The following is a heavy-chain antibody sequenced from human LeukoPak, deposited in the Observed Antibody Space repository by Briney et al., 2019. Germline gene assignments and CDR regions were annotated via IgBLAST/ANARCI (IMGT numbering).Heavy chain of an antibody. D-gene: IGHD3-16*01. CDR1: GGSISSYY. J-gene: IGHJ4*02. Sequence: SETLSLTCTVSGGSISSYYWSWIRQPPGKGLEWIGYIYYSGSTNYNPSLKSRVTISVDTSKNQFSLKLSSVTAADTAVYYCARGGGDLAEFDYWGQGTLVTVSS. CDR3: ARGGGDLAEFDY. CDR2: IYYSGST. V-gene: IGHV4-59*01.